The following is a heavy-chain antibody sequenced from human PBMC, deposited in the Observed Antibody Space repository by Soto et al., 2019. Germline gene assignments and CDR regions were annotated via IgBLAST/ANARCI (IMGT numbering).Heavy chain of an antibody. CDR2: IHHSGRT. CDR3: ARKGTHAYGEFDI. Sequence: SETLSLTCAVYGGSLSDYYWTWIRQPPGRGLEWIGEIHHSGRTNYNPSLKSRVTISVDTSKNQFSLKVTSVTAADTAVYSCARKGTHAYGEFDIWGQGTMVTVS. D-gene: IGHD4-17*01. CDR1: GGSLSDYY. V-gene: IGHV4-34*01. J-gene: IGHJ3*02.